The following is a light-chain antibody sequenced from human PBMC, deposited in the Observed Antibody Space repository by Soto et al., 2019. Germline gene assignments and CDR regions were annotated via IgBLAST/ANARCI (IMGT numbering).Light chain of an antibody. CDR3: QQYCSSPRT. V-gene: IGKV3-20*01. CDR2: GAS. J-gene: IGKJ1*01. CDR1: QSVSSNS. Sequence: EIVVTQSPGTLSLSPGERATLSCRASQSVSSNSLAWYQQRPGQAPRLLIYGASSRPTRIPDRFSGSGSGTDFPLTISRLEHEDFAVYYCQQYCSSPRTFGQGTKVEIK.